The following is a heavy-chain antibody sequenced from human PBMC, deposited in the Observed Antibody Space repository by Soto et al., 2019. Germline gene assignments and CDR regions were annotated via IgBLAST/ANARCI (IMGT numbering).Heavy chain of an antibody. Sequence: PSETLSLTCTVSGGSISSYYWSWIRQPPGKGLEWIGYIYYSGSTNYNPSLKSRVTISVDTSKNQFSLKLSSVTAADTAVYYCARGGSGSYYQMGNWFDPWGQGTLVTVSS. CDR2: IYYSGST. J-gene: IGHJ5*02. V-gene: IGHV4-59*01. CDR1: GGSISSYY. D-gene: IGHD3-10*01. CDR3: ARGGSGSYYQMGNWFDP.